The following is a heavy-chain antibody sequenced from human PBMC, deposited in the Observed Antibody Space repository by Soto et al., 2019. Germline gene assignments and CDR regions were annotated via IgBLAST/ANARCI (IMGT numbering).Heavy chain of an antibody. CDR3: ARHYCSSTSCYAGRSWFDP. Sequence: PSETLSLTCPVSGCSISSSSYYWGWIRQPPGKGLEWIGSIYYSGSTYYNPSLKSRVTISVDTSKNQFSLKLSSVTAADTAVYYCARHYCSSTSCYAGRSWFDPWGQGTLVTVSS. J-gene: IGHJ5*02. D-gene: IGHD2-2*01. CDR2: IYYSGST. CDR1: GCSISSSSYY. V-gene: IGHV4-39*01.